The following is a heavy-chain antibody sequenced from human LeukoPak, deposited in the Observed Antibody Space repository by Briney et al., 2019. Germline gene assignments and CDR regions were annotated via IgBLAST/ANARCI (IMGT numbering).Heavy chain of an antibody. J-gene: IGHJ5*02. CDR3: ARENNWRLSSFDP. V-gene: IGHV3-33*01. Sequence: GGSLRLSCAASGFTFSNYGMHWVRQAPGKGLEWVAVIWYDGSNEYYADSVKGRFTISRDNSKNTLYLQMNSLRAEDTAVYYCARENNWRLSSFDPWGQGTLVTVSS. D-gene: IGHD1-20*01. CDR2: IWYDGSNE. CDR1: GFTFSNYG.